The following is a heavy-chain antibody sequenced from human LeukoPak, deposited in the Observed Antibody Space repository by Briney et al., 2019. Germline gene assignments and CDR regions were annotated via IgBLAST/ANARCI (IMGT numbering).Heavy chain of an antibody. V-gene: IGHV1-18*01. CDR1: DYTFTSYG. D-gene: IGHD4-17*01. CDR2: ISAYNGNT. CDR3: ARDYAFDY. J-gene: IGHJ4*02. Sequence: VASVKVSCKASDYTFTSYGISWVRQAPGQGLEWMGWISAYNGNTNYAQNFQGRVTMTPDTSTSTAYMELRSLRSDDTAMYYCARDYAFDYWGQGTLVTVSS.